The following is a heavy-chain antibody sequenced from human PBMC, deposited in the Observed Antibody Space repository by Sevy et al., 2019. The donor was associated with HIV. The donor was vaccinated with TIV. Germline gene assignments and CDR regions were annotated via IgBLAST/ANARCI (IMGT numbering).Heavy chain of an antibody. J-gene: IGHJ3*02. CDR2: ISSSSSTI. Sequence: GGSLRLSCAASGFTFSSYSMNWVRQAPGKGLEWVSYISSSSSTIYYADSVKGRFTISKDNSKNSLYLQMNSLRDEDTAVYYCARVDTGIVGATTEGAFDIWGQGTMVTVSS. D-gene: IGHD1-26*01. CDR3: ARVDTGIVGATTEGAFDI. V-gene: IGHV3-48*02. CDR1: GFTFSSYS.